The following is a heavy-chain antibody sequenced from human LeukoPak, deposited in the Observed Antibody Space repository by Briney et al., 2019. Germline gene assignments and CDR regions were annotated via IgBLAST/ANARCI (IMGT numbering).Heavy chain of an antibody. D-gene: IGHD4-17*01. CDR3: ANSARPNNGDGDY. CDR2: ISGSGGST. V-gene: IGHV3-23*01. Sequence: GGSLRLFCAASGFTFSSYAMSWVRQAPGKGLEWVSAISGSGGSTYYADSVKGRFTISRDNSKNTLYLQMNSLRAEDTAVYDCANSARPNNGDGDYWGQGTLVTVSS. CDR1: GFTFSSYA. J-gene: IGHJ4*02.